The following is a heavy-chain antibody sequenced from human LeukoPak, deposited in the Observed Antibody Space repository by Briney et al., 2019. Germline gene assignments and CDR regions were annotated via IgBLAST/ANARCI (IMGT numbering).Heavy chain of an antibody. V-gene: IGHV1-18*01. D-gene: IGHD3-22*01. CDR2: ISVDNGNT. CDR1: GYTFSNYG. CDR3: ARVVWSRNSGYYYLLGFDY. Sequence: ASVKVSCKASGYTFSNYGINWVRQAPGQGLEWMGWISVDNGNTNYAQKVQDRITMTTDTSTNTAYMELRSLRSDDTAMYYCARVVWSRNSGYYYLLGFDYWGQGTLVTVSS. J-gene: IGHJ4*02.